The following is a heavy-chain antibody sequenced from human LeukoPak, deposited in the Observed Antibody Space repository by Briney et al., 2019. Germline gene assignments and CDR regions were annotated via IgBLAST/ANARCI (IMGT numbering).Heavy chain of an antibody. CDR3: ATYSILNAREFRY. J-gene: IGHJ1*01. D-gene: IGHD4-11*01. CDR1: GFTFSNSW. Sequence: GGSLRLSCAGSGFTFSNSWVGWVRQAPGKGLEWVANVQHIGGETYYVDSVKGRFTISRDNAKNSVYLQMNSLGADDTAVYYCATYSILNAREFRYWGQGTLVTVTS. V-gene: IGHV3-7*01. CDR2: VQHIGGET.